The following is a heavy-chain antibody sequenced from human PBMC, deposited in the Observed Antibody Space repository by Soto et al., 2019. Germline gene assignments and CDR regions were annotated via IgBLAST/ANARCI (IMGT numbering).Heavy chain of an antibody. CDR3: ARDQLSGIAAAGYFDY. Sequence: GASVKVSCKASGGTFSSYAISWVRQAPGQGLDWMGGIIPIFGTANYAQKFQGRVTITADESTSTAYMELSSLRSEDTAVYYCARDQLSGIAAAGYFDYWGQGTLVTVS. CDR1: GGTFSSYA. CDR2: IIPIFGTA. V-gene: IGHV1-69*13. D-gene: IGHD6-13*01. J-gene: IGHJ4*02.